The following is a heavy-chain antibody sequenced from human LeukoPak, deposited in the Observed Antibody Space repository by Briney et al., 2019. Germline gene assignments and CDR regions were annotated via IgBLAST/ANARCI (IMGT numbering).Heavy chain of an antibody. J-gene: IGHJ4*02. CDR2: INPNSGGT. CDR1: GYTFTAYY. V-gene: IGHV1-2*02. CDR3: AIQGGYSYGSRPRELHYYFDY. D-gene: IGHD5-18*01. Sequence: ASVKVSCKASGYTFTAYYIHWVRQAPGQGLEWMGWINPNSGGTKYAQKFQGRVTITRDTSIRTAYMELSRLRSDDTAVYYCAIQGGYSYGSRPRELHYYFDYWGRGTLVTVSS.